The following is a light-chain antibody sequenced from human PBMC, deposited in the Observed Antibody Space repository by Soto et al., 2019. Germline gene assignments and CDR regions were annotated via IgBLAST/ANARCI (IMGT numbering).Light chain of an antibody. CDR1: QSVSSSY. J-gene: IGKJ1*01. V-gene: IGKV3-20*01. CDR2: DAS. Sequence: EIVLTQSPGTLSLSPGERATLSCRASQSVSSSYLAWYQQKPGQAPRLLIYDASSRATGIPDRFSGSGSGTDFSLTISRLEHEDFAVYYCQQYGSSLVTFGQGTKVEIK. CDR3: QQYGSSLVT.